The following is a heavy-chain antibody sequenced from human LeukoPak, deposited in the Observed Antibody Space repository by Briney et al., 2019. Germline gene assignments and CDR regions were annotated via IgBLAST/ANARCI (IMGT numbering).Heavy chain of an antibody. V-gene: IGHV1-8*01. J-gene: IGHJ4*02. Sequence: ASVKVSCKASRYTFTSYDINWVRQATGQGLEWMGWMNPNSGNTGYAQKFQGRVTMTRNTSISTAYMELSSLRSEDTAVYYCARPSSSWYYFDYWGQGTLVTVSS. CDR1: RYTFTSYD. CDR2: MNPNSGNT. D-gene: IGHD6-13*01. CDR3: ARPSSSWYYFDY.